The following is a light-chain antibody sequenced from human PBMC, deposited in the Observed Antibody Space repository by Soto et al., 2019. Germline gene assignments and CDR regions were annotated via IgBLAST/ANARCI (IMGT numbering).Light chain of an antibody. CDR3: QQYGSSPFT. CDR1: QSVSSSY. J-gene: IGKJ5*01. CDR2: GAS. V-gene: IGKV3-20*01. Sequence: EIVLTQSPGTLSLSPGERATLSCRASQSVSSSYLAWDQQKPGQAPRLLIYGASSRATGIPDRFSGSRSGTDFTLTISRLEPEDFAVYYCQQYGSSPFTFGQGTRLEIK.